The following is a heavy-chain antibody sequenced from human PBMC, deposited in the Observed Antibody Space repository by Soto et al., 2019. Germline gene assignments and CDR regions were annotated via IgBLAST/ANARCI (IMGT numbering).Heavy chain of an antibody. V-gene: IGHV5-51*01. Sequence: GESLKISCKGSGYSFTSYWIGWVRQMPGKGLEWMGIIYPGDSDTRYSPSFQGQVTISADKSISTAYLQWSSLKASDTAMYYCARHSYGGYVDYYGMDVWGQGTTVTVSS. CDR3: ARHSYGGYVDYYGMDV. J-gene: IGHJ6*02. D-gene: IGHD4-17*01. CDR1: GYSFTSYW. CDR2: IYPGDSDT.